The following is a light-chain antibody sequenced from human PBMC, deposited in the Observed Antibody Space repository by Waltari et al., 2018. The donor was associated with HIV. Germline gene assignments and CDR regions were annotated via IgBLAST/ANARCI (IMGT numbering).Light chain of an antibody. CDR2: ADR. Sequence: SYEVTQSLSVSVALGQTAKITCGGNYIGTKSVHWYQQKPGQAPVLVIYADRGRPSGVPDRFSGSSSGNTATLTIRGVQSGDEADYYCQLWDSSTVIFGGGTKLTVL. J-gene: IGLJ2*01. CDR1: YIGTKS. CDR3: QLWDSSTVI. V-gene: IGLV3-9*01.